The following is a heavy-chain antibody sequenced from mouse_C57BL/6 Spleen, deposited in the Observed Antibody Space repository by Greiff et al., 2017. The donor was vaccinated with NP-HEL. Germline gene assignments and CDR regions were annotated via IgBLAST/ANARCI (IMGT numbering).Heavy chain of an antibody. CDR1: GFNIKDYY. CDR2: IDPEDGET. V-gene: IGHV14-2*01. Sequence: EVQLKQSGAELVKPGASVKLSCTASGFNIKDYYMHWVKQRTEQGLEWIGRIDPEDGETKYAPKFQGKATITADTSSNTAYLQLSSLTSEDTAVYYGARIRLRRTETYAMDYWGQGTSVTVSS. J-gene: IGHJ4*01. D-gene: IGHD2-4*01. CDR3: ARIRLRRTETYAMDY.